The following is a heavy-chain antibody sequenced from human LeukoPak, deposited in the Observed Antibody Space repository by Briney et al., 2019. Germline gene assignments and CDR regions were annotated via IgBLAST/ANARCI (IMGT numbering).Heavy chain of an antibody. Sequence: GGSLRLSCAASGFTFSSYSMNWVRQAPGKGLEWVSSISSSSSYIYYADSVKGRFTISRDNAKNSLYLQMNSLRAEDTAVYYCARTGAPLYYYYGMDVWGQGTTVTVSS. V-gene: IGHV3-21*01. CDR3: ARTGAPLYYYYGMDV. CDR2: ISSSSSYI. J-gene: IGHJ6*02. CDR1: GFTFSSYS.